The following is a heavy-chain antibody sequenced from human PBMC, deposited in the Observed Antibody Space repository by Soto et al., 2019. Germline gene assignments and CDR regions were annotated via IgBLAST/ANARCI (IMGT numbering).Heavy chain of an antibody. D-gene: IGHD1-1*01. CDR1: GFTFSSYT. CDR3: ARDPNTGTYHFNY. J-gene: IGHJ4*02. V-gene: IGHV3-21*01. Sequence: EVQLLESGGGLVKPGGSLRLSCAASGFTFSSYTMNWVRQAPGKGLEWVSSITSSSSAIYYADSVRGQFTISRDNAKNSLYLQMNSLRAEDAAVYYCARDPNTGTYHFNYWGQGTLVTVSS. CDR2: ITSSSSAI.